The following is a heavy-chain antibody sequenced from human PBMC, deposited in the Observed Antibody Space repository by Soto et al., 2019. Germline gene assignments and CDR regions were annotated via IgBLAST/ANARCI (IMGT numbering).Heavy chain of an antibody. CDR2: INSDGSIT. V-gene: IGHV3-74*01. J-gene: IGHJ6*02. CDR1: EFTFSSYW. CDR3: ARQEGAAFYYDGMDV. Sequence: GGSLRLSCASSEFTFSSYWMNWVRQAPGKGLVWVSRINSDGSITSYADSVKGRFTISRDNAKNTLYLHMNSLRAEDTAVYYCARQEGAAFYYDGMDVWGQGTTVTVSS.